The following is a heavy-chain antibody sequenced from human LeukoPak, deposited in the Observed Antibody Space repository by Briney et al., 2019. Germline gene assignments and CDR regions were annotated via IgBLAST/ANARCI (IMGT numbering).Heavy chain of an antibody. CDR3: AREPYYDFWSGYYVHYYYGMDV. D-gene: IGHD3-3*01. J-gene: IGHJ6*02. CDR2: ISYGGSNK. Sequence: GGSLRLSCVASGFTFSSYAMHWVRQAPGKGLEWVAVISYGGSNKYYADSVKGRFTISRDNSKTTLYLQMNSLRAEDTAVYYCAREPYYDFWSGYYVHYYYGMDVWGQGTTVTVSS. V-gene: IGHV3-30-3*01. CDR1: GFTFSSYA.